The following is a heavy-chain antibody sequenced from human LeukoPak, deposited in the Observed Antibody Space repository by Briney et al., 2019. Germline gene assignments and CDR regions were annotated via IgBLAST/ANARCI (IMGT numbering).Heavy chain of an antibody. CDR1: GYTFTSYG. Sequence: GASVKVSCKASGYTFTSYGISWARQAPGQGLEWMGWISAYNGNTNYAQKLQGRVTMTTDTSTSTAYMELRSLRSDDTAVYYCARDTLLGYCSGGSCYSEDYWGQGTLVTVSS. J-gene: IGHJ4*02. V-gene: IGHV1-18*01. CDR3: ARDTLLGYCSGGSCYSEDY. CDR2: ISAYNGNT. D-gene: IGHD2-15*01.